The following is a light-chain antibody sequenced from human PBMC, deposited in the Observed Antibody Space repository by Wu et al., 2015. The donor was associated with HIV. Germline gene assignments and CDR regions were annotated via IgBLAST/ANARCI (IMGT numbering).Light chain of an antibody. Sequence: EIVMTQSPATLSVSPGDTATLSCRASQSISSSLVWYQQKPGQAPRLLIYGASTRATDIPGRFSGSGTETEFTLTISNMQSEDSAVYYCQHYYDWPQFTFGPGTKVEI. CDR2: GAS. CDR1: QSISSS. J-gene: IGKJ3*01. V-gene: IGKV3-15*01. CDR3: QHYYDWPQFT.